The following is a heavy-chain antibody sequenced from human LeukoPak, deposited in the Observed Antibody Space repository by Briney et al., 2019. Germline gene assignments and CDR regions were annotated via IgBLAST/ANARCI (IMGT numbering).Heavy chain of an antibody. CDR3: AKDSTMWPHYFDH. J-gene: IGHJ4*02. V-gene: IGHV3-23*01. CDR2: IFDGGDTK. D-gene: IGHD2-21*01. Sequence: GGSLRLSCAAPGFTFSSYAMAWVRQAPGKGLEWVSSIFDGGDTKDYADSVKGRFTTSRDNSKNELYLQMNSLTAEDTAVYFCAKDSTMWPHYFDHWGQGILVIVSS. CDR1: GFTFSSYA.